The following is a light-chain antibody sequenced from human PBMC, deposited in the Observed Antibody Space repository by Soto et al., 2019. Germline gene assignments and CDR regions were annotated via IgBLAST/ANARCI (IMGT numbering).Light chain of an antibody. J-gene: IGKJ1*01. Sequence: EIVLTQSPGTLSLSPGERVTLSCRASQSVSSSYLAWYQQKPGQAPRLLIYGASSRATGIPDRFSGSGSGTDFTLTITRLEPEDFAVYYCQQYVRSPWTFGQGTKVDNK. V-gene: IGKV3-20*01. CDR2: GAS. CDR3: QQYVRSPWT. CDR1: QSVSSSY.